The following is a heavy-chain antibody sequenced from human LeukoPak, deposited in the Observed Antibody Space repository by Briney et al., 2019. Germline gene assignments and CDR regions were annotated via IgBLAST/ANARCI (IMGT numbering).Heavy chain of an antibody. Sequence: GGSLRLSCAASGFTFSSYSMDWVRQAPGKGLEWVSSISSSSSYIYYADSVKGRFTISRDNAKNSLYLQMNSLRAEDTAVYYCARGAFPEPARYCSGGSCYWVWFDPWGQGTLVTVSS. CDR1: GFTFSSYS. D-gene: IGHD2-15*01. CDR2: ISSSSSYI. J-gene: IGHJ5*02. V-gene: IGHV3-21*01. CDR3: ARGAFPEPARYCSGGSCYWVWFDP.